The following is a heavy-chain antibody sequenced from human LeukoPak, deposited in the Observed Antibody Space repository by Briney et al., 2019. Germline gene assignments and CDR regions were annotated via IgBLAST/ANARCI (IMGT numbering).Heavy chain of an antibody. D-gene: IGHD6-19*01. V-gene: IGHV4-39*07. CDR1: GGSISSSSYY. CDR3: ARDGGGWLDY. J-gene: IGHJ4*02. Sequence: SETLSLTCTVSGGSISSSSYYWGWIRQPPGKGLEWIGSIYYSGSTYYNPSLKSRVTISVDTSKNQFSLKLSSVTAADTAVYYCARDGGGWLDYWGQGTLVTVSS. CDR2: IYYSGST.